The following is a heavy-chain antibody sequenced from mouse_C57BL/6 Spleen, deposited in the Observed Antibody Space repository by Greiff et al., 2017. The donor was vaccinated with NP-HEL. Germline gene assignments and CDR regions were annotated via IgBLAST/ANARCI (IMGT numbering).Heavy chain of an antibody. CDR3: ARGEAGRPYFDY. CDR2: IDPSDSET. D-gene: IGHD4-1*01. Sequence: QVQLQQPGAELVRPGSSVKLSCKASGYTFTSYWMHWVKQRPIQGLEWIGNIDPSDSETNYNQKFKDKATLTVDKSSSTAYMQLSSLTSEDSAVYYCARGEAGRPYFDYWGQGTTLTVSS. V-gene: IGHV1-52*01. CDR1: GYTFTSYW. J-gene: IGHJ2*01.